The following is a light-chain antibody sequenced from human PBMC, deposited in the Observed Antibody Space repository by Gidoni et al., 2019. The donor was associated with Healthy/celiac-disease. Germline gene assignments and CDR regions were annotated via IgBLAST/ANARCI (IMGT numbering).Light chain of an antibody. CDR3: SSYTSSSTLDWV. J-gene: IGLJ3*02. Sequence: QSAPTQPAPASGSPGQSITISCTRTSSDVGGYNYFSWYHQHPGKPPTLMIYDVSNRPPGFSNRFSGSKSGNTASLTISGLQAEDEADYYCSSYTSSSTLDWVFGGWTKLTVL. CDR2: DVS. V-gene: IGLV2-14*01. CDR1: SSDVGGYNY.